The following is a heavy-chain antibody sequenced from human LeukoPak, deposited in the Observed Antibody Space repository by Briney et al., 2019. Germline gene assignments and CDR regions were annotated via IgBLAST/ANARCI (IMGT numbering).Heavy chain of an antibody. CDR2: ISGSGGST. J-gene: IGHJ4*02. CDR1: GFTFSSYA. V-gene: IGHV3-23*01. D-gene: IGHD3-9*01. CDR3: AKDLHTEGGYFDWLPQPFDY. Sequence: GGSLRLSCAASGFTFSSYAMSWVRQAPGKGLEWVSGISGSGGSTYYADSVKGRFTISRDNSKNTLYLQMNSLRAEDTAVYYCAKDLHTEGGYFDWLPQPFDYWGQGTLVTVSS.